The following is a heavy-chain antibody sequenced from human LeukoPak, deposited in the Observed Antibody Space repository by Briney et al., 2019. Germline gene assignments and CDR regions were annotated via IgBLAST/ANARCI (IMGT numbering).Heavy chain of an antibody. CDR1: GGSISSYY. CDR3: ARLGIAAAANWFDP. CDR2: IYYSGGT. V-gene: IGHV4-59*08. Sequence: SETLSLTCTVSGGSISSYYWSWIRQPPGKGLEWIGYIYYSGGTNYNPSPKSRVTISVDTSKNQFSLKLSSVTAADTAVYYCARLGIAAAANWFDPWGQGTLVTVSS. D-gene: IGHD6-13*01. J-gene: IGHJ5*02.